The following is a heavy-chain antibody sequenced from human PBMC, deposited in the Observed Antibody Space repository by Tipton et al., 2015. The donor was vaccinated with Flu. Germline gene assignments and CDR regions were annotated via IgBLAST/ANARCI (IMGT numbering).Heavy chain of an antibody. D-gene: IGHD2-2*01. CDR1: GFTFSSYG. Sequence: SLRLSCAASGFTFSSYGMHWVRQAPGKGLEWVAFIRYDGSNKYYADSVKSRFTISRDNSKNTLYLQMNSLRAEDTAVYYCAKEEGYCSSTSCQITYYYYGMDVWGQGTTVTVSS. V-gene: IGHV3-30*02. J-gene: IGHJ6*02. CDR3: AKEEGYCSSTSCQITYYYYGMDV. CDR2: IRYDGSNK.